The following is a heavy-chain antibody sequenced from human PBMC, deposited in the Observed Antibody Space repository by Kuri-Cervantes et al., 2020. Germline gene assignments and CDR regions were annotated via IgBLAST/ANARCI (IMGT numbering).Heavy chain of an antibody. CDR1: GGTFSSYT. CDR3: ARGSRRIVVADYYYYYGMDV. CDR2: IIPILGIA. J-gene: IGHJ6*02. V-gene: IGHV1-69*02. Sequence: SVKVSCKASGGTFSSYTISWVRQAPGQRLEWMGRIIPILGIANYAQKFQGRVTMTRDTSISTAYMELSRLRSDDTAVYYCARGSRRIVVADYYYYYGMDVWGQGTTVTVSS. D-gene: IGHD3-22*01.